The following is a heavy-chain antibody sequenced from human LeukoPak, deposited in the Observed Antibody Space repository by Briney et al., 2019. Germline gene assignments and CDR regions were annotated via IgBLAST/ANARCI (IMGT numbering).Heavy chain of an antibody. J-gene: IGHJ4*02. D-gene: IGHD3-10*01. CDR3: ARLRHGSGSYYFDY. CDR2: ITSGGST. V-gene: IGHV3-53*01. CDR1: GFTVNNNY. Sequence: GGSLRLSCAAPGFTVNNNYMNWVRQGPGKGLEWVSVITSGGSTHYANSVRGGFTISGDNSKKTLYLQMNSLRAENTAVYYCARLRHGSGSYYFDYWGQGTLVTVSS.